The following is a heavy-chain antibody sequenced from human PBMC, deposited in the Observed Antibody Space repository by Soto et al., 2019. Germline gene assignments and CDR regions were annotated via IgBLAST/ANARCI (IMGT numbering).Heavy chain of an antibody. CDR1: GGSISSSSYY. CDR2: IYYSGST. CDR3: ARTMSGSIAAAGVDY. Sequence: SETLSLTCTVSGGSISSSSYYWGWIRQPPGKGLEWIGSIYYSGSTYYNPSLKSRVTISVDTSKNQFSLKLSSVTAADTAVYYCARTMSGSIAAAGVDYGGQEPLVTVPS. D-gene: IGHD6-13*01. J-gene: IGHJ4*02. V-gene: IGHV4-39*01.